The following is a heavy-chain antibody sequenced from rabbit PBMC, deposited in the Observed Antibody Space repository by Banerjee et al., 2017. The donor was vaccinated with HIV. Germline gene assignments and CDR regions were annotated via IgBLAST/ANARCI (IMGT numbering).Heavy chain of an antibody. CDR2: IGTGSGYI. D-gene: IGHD7-1*01. CDR3: ASGADIPWYSLTRLDL. CDR1: GFSFSSSYW. V-gene: IGHV1S45*01. Sequence: QQQLEESGGGLVQPEGSLTLTCTASGFSFSSSYWICWVRQAPGKGLEWIGCIGTGSGYIWYASWAKGRFTISKTSSTTVTLQMTSLTAADTATYFCASGADIPWYSLTRLDLWGPVTLVTVS. J-gene: IGHJ3*01.